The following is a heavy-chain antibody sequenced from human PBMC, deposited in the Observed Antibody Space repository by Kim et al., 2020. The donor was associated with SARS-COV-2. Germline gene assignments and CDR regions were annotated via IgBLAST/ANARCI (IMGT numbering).Heavy chain of an antibody. CDR1: GYTFTSYA. D-gene: IGHD1-26*01. Sequence: ASVKVSCKASGYTFTSYAMHWVRQAPGQRLEWMGWINAGNGNTKYSQKFQGRVTITRDTSASTAYMELSSLRSEDTAVYYCARRWSGSRSFDYWGQGTLVTVSS. J-gene: IGHJ4*02. CDR3: ARRWSGSRSFDY. CDR2: INAGNGNT. V-gene: IGHV1-3*01.